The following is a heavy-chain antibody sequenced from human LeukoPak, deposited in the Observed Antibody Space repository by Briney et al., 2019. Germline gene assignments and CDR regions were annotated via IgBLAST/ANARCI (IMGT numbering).Heavy chain of an antibody. Sequence: PGGSLRLSCAASGFTFSDYAMNWVRQAPGRGLEWVSSISPSSHAIFDADSVKGRFTISRDNAKNSLYLQMNSLRAEDTAVYYCAGTGYSSGWYSYYFDYWGQGTLVTVSS. CDR2: ISPSSHAI. V-gene: IGHV3-21*01. D-gene: IGHD6-19*01. CDR3: AGTGYSSGWYSYYFDY. CDR1: GFTFSDYA. J-gene: IGHJ4*02.